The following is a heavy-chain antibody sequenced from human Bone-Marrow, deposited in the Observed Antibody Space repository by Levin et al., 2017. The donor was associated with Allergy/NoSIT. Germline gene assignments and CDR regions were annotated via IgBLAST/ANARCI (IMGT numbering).Heavy chain of an antibody. Sequence: SCTVSGGSISSYYWTWIRQPPGMGLEWIGNIYYNGNTNYNPSLKSRVTMSVDTSKNHFSLRLSSVTAADTAVYYCARDSLSGVVVAAKYYYGLDVWGQGTTVIVSS. CDR3: ARDSLSGVVVAAKYYYGLDV. J-gene: IGHJ6*02. D-gene: IGHD2-15*01. V-gene: IGHV4-59*01. CDR2: IYYNGNT. CDR1: GGSISSYY.